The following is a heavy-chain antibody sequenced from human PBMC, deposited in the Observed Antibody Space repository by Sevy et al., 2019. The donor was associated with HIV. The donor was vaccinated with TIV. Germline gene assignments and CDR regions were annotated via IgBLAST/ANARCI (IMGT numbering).Heavy chain of an antibody. Sequence: ASVKVSCKASGGTFSSYAISWVRQAPGQGLEWMGGIIPIFGTANYAQKFQGRVTITADESMSTAYMELSSLRSEDTAVYYCARDKGGYAPDAFDIWGQGTMVTVSS. J-gene: IGHJ3*02. CDR1: GGTFSSYA. V-gene: IGHV1-69*01. CDR3: ARDKGGYAPDAFDI. D-gene: IGHD5-12*01. CDR2: IIPIFGTA.